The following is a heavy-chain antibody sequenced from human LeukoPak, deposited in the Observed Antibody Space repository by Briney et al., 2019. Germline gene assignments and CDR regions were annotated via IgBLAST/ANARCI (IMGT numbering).Heavy chain of an antibody. V-gene: IGHV4-4*09. D-gene: IGHD1-7*01. CDR3: AKELGTTGWFDP. Sequence: SETLSLTCNVSGGSISSFYLSWIRQPPGKGLEWIGYIYTSGTTNYNPSLKSRVTISVDTSKNQFSLKLSSVTAADTAVYYCAKELGTTGWFDPWGQGTLVTVSS. CDR1: GGSISSFY. J-gene: IGHJ5*02. CDR2: IYTSGTT.